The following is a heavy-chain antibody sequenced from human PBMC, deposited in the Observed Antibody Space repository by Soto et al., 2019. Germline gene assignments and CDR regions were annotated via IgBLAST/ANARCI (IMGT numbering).Heavy chain of an antibody. V-gene: IGHV3-23*01. D-gene: IGHD2-2*01. CDR3: SSDGVVGRLLENTVWAL. Sequence: SRNVSAFTISIYTMHRISQAPRKGLEWVATIGCSGDGTYYGDSVKGRFTISRDNSKNTLYLQMNSLRAEDTAVYYCSSDGVVGRLLENTVWALGGHGTSVPVSS. J-gene: IGHJ4*01. CDR2: IGCSGDGT. CDR1: AFTISIYT.